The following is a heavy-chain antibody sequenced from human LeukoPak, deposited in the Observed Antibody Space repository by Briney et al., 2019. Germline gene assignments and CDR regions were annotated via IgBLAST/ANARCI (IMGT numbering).Heavy chain of an antibody. V-gene: IGHV3-30*18. CDR2: ISYDGSNK. CDR3: AKDPSIAVAGTEKIFDY. D-gene: IGHD6-19*01. CDR1: GFTFSSYG. J-gene: IGHJ4*02. Sequence: GGSLRLSCAASGFTFSSYGMHWVRQAPGKGLEWVAVISYDGSNKYYADSVKGRLTISRDNSKNTLYLQMNSLRAEDTAVYYCAKDPSIAVAGTEKIFDYWGQGTLVTVSS.